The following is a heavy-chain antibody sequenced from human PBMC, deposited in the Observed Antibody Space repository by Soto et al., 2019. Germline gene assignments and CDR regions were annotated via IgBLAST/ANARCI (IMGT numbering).Heavy chain of an antibody. D-gene: IGHD5-18*01. CDR2: VIPIFGTA. CDR3: ARGHVHAQSTAMVRFDY. V-gene: IGHV1-69*01. CDR1: GGTFSSYA. J-gene: IGHJ4*02. Sequence: QVQLVQSGAEVKKPGSSVKVSCKASGGTFSSYAISWVRQAPGQGLEWMGGVIPIFGTANYAQKFQGRVTITADESTSTAYMELSSMRSEDTAVYYCARGHVHAQSTAMVRFDYWGQGTLVTVS.